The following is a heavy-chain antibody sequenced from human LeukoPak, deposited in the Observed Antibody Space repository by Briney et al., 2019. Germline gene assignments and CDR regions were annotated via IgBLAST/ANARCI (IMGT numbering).Heavy chain of an antibody. D-gene: IGHD4-23*01. CDR3: ARMTPFGGNSQRYWYFDL. CDR2: IKHSGST. Sequence: KPSETLSPTCAVYGGSFSGYYWSWIRQPPGKGLESIGDIKHSGSTNYNPSLKSRVTISVDTSKNQFSLKLSSVTAADTAVYYCARMTPFGGNSQRYWYFDLWGRGTLVTVSS. V-gene: IGHV4-34*01. J-gene: IGHJ2*01. CDR1: GGSFSGYY.